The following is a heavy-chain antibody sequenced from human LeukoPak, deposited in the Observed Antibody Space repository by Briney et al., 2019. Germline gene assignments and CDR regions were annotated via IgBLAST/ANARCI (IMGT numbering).Heavy chain of an antibody. CDR2: IIPIFGTA. CDR3: ARHPGIAVAGTMGYYYMDV. Sequence: SVKVSCKASGGTFSSYAISWVRQAPGQGLEWMGGIIPIFGTANYAQKFQGRVTITTDESTSAAYMELSSLRSEDTAVYYCARHPGIAVAGTMGYYYMDVWGKGTTVTVSS. D-gene: IGHD6-19*01. CDR1: GGTFSSYA. V-gene: IGHV1-69*05. J-gene: IGHJ6*03.